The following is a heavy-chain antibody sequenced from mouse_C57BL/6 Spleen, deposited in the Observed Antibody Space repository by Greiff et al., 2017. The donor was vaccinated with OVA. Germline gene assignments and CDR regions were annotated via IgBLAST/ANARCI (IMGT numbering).Heavy chain of an antibody. D-gene: IGHD2-10*02. CDR2: INPGSGDT. Sequence: QVQLQQSGAELVRPGTSVKVSCKASGYAFTTYLIEWVKQRPGQGLEWIGVINPGSGDTNYNEKYKGKATRSEDKSSSTAYMLLSILTSEDSAVFFCARGGYGNYFDYWGQGTTLTVSS. CDR1: GYAFTTYL. J-gene: IGHJ2*01. V-gene: IGHV1-54*01. CDR3: ARGGYGNYFDY.